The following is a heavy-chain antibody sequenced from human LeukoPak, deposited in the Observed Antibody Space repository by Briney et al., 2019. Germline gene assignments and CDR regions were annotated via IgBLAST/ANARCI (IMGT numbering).Heavy chain of an antibody. D-gene: IGHD3-22*01. CDR2: IKEDGSEK. J-gene: IGHJ3*02. CDR1: GFTFSSYW. Sequence: GGSLRLSCAASGFTFSSYWMTWVRQAPGKGLEWVANIKEDGSEKYYVDSVKGRFTISRDNAKNSLYLQMNSLRAEDTAVYYCARDLDSSGYFGDAFDIWGQGTMVTVSS. CDR3: ARDLDSSGYFGDAFDI. V-gene: IGHV3-7*01.